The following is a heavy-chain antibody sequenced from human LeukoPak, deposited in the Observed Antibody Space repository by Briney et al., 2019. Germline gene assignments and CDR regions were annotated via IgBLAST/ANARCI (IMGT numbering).Heavy chain of an antibody. J-gene: IGHJ4*02. D-gene: IGHD6-13*01. CDR2: IRDDGSNK. CDR3: ARGYSSSWYPTLDY. CDR1: GFNFRTSG. V-gene: IGHV3-30*02. Sequence: GGSLRLSCAASGFNFRTSGMHWVRQAPGKGLEWVSFIRDDGSNKYYVDSVKGRFTISRDNSKNTLFLQINSLRAEDTAVYYCARGYSSSWYPTLDYWGQGTLVTVSS.